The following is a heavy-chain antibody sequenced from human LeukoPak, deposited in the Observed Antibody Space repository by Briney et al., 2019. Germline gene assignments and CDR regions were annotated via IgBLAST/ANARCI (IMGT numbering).Heavy chain of an antibody. J-gene: IGHJ5*02. CDR2: IYYSGST. V-gene: IGHV4-59*01. CDR1: GGSISSYY. Sequence: SETLSLTCTVSGGSISSYYWSWIRQPPGKGLEWIGYIYYSGSTNYNPSLKSRVTISVDTSKNQFSLKLSSVTAADTAVYYCARGNYGDEKNWFDPWGQGTLVTVSS. CDR3: ARGNYGDEKNWFDP. D-gene: IGHD4-17*01.